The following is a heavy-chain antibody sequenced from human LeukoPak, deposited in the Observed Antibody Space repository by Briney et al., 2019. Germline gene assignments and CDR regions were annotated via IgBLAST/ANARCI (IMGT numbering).Heavy chain of an antibody. CDR3: ARDHEYYYGSGSYYPGGCDY. J-gene: IGHJ4*02. D-gene: IGHD3-10*01. CDR1: GYTFTSYY. V-gene: IGHV1-46*01. CDR2: INPSGGST. Sequence: ASVKVSFKASGYTFTSYYMHWVRQAPGQGLEWMGIINPSGGSTGYAQKFQGRVTITRDTSTSTVYMELSSLRSEDTAVYYCARDHEYYYGSGSYYPGGCDYWGRGTLVTVSS.